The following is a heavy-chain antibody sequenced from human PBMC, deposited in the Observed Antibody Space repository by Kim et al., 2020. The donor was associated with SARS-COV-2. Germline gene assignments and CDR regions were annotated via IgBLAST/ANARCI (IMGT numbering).Heavy chain of an antibody. CDR3: ARCPLSMTMVRGMITTTLSYSSGLDA. CDR1: GFNFNTYS. D-gene: IGHD3-10*01. J-gene: IGHJ6*02. V-gene: IGHV3-48*02. Sequence: GGSLRLSCAASGFNFNTYSMNWVRQAPGKGLEWVSYISSSSTTMYYADSVRGRFTISRDNAKNPLFLQMNSLRDEDTAVYYCARCPLSMTMVRGMITTTLSYSSGLDAWGQGTTVTASS. CDR2: ISSSSTTM.